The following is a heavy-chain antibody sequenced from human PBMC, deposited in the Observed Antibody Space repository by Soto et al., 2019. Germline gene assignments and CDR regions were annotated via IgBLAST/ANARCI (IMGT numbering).Heavy chain of an antibody. Sequence: QVQLVQSGAEVKKPGSLLKVSCKASGATYSPFIAYAISWLRQAPGQGLEGRGSIIPLGSSQHYAEGFQGRATISADSSTFTVSLELTNLTSDDAAVYFCARSRDRCGGDCYSVYAAFDLWGQGTAVTVSS. CDR3: ARSRDRCGGDCYSVYAAFDL. V-gene: IGHV1-69*04. D-gene: IGHD2-21*02. CDR2: IIPLGSSQ. J-gene: IGHJ3*01. CDR1: GATYSPFIAYA.